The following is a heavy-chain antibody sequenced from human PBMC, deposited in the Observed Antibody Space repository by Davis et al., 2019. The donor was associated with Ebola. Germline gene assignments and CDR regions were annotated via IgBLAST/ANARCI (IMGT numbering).Heavy chain of an antibody. CDR2: IKTDGSST. V-gene: IGHV3-74*01. CDR3: AKDLTAMDPH. D-gene: IGHD5-18*01. Sequence: GESLKISCAASGFSFSSYWMHWVRQAPGKGLVWVSRIKTDGSSTGYGDSVQGRFTISRDNAKNTLYLQMNSLRAEDTAVYYCAKDLTAMDPHWGQGTLVTVSS. CDR1: GFSFSSYW. J-gene: IGHJ4*02.